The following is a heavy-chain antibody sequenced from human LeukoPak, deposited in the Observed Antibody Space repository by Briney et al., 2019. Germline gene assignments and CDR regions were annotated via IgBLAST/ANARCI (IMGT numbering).Heavy chain of an antibody. CDR1: GFTFSSYG. J-gene: IGHJ4*02. D-gene: IGHD6-6*01. CDR2: ISYDGSNK. Sequence: GGSLRLSCAASGFTFSSYGMHWVRQAPGKGLEWVAVISYDGSNKYYADSVKGRFTISRDNSKNTLYLQMNSLRAEDTAVYYCVKKRALGEVEYSSSYFDYWGQGTLVTVSS. V-gene: IGHV3-30*18. CDR3: VKKRALGEVEYSSSYFDY.